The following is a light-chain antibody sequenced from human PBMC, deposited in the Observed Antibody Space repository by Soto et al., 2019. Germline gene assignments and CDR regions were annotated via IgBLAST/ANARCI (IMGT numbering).Light chain of an antibody. CDR1: QSLLHSNGYNY. CDR2: LGS. J-gene: IGKJ1*01. CDR3: MQALQTRT. V-gene: IGKV2-28*01. Sequence: DIVMTQSTLSLPVTPGEPASISCRSSQSLLHSNGYNYLDWYLQKPGQSPQLLIYLGSNRASGVPDRFSGSGSGTDFTLKISRVEAEDVGVYYCMQALQTRTFGQGTKVGIK.